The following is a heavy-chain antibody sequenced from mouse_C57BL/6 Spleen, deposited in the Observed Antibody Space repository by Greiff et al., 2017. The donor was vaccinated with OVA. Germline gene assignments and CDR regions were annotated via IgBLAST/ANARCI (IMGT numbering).Heavy chain of an antibody. CDR3: ARSGYYGSSYGYFDV. J-gene: IGHJ1*03. CDR2: ISSGSSTI. CDR1: GFTFSDYG. Sequence: EVKVVESGGGLVKPGGSLKLSCAASGFTFSDYGMHWVRQAPEKGLAWVAYISSGSSTIYYADTVKGRFTISRDNAKNTLFLQMTSLRSEDTAMYYCARSGYYGSSYGYFDVWGTGTTVTVSS. V-gene: IGHV5-17*01. D-gene: IGHD1-1*01.